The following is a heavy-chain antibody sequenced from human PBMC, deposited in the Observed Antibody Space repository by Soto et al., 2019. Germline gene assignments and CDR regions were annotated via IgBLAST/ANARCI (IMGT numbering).Heavy chain of an antibody. Sequence: TLSLTCTVSGGSISSGDYYWSWIRQPPGKALEWLALIDWDDDKYYSTSLKTRLTISKDTSKNQVVLTMTNMDPVDTATYYCARIRYYGSGPTDSYYYGMDVWGQGTTVTVS. CDR2: IDWDDDK. CDR1: GGSISSGDYY. J-gene: IGHJ6*02. V-gene: IGHV2-70*18. D-gene: IGHD3-10*01. CDR3: ARIRYYGSGPTDSYYYGMDV.